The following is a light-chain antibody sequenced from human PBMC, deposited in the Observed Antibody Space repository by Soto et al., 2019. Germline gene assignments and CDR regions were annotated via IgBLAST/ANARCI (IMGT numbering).Light chain of an antibody. CDR1: SSDIGLYNY. CDR2: EVS. J-gene: IGLJ3*02. Sequence: QSALTQPPSASGSPGQSVTISCAGTSSDIGLYNYVSWYQHHPGKAPRLIIYEVSKRPSGVPDRFSCSKSGNTASLTVSGLQAEDEADYYCSSYAGDNNFDVFVGGTELTVL. CDR3: SSYAGDNNFDV. V-gene: IGLV2-8*01.